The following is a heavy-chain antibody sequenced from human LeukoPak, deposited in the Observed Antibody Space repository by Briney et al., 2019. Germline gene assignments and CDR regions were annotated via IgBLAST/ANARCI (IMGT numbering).Heavy chain of an antibody. CDR3: AREVGAAYDT. J-gene: IGHJ5*02. CDR2: ISSSSSYI. V-gene: IGHV3-21*01. CDR1: GFTFSSYA. Sequence: PGRSLRLSCAASGFTFSSYAMHWVRQAPGKGLEWVSSISSSSSYIYYADSVKGRFTISRDNAKNSLYLQMNSLRAEDTAVYYCAREVGAAYDTWGQGTLVTVSS. D-gene: IGHD3-22*01.